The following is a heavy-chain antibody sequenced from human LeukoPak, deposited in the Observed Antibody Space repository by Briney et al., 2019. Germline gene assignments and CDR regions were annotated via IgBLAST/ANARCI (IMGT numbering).Heavy chain of an antibody. CDR1: GFTFSDYY. Sequence: GGSLRLSCAASGFTFSDYYMSWIRQAPGKGLEWVSYISSSSSTIYYADSVKGRFTISRDNAKNSLYLQMNSLRAEDTAVYYCARLGAVVVVPAAIHPYSDYWGQGTLVTVSS. CDR3: ARLGAVVVVPAAIHPYSDY. CDR2: ISSSSSTI. D-gene: IGHD2-2*02. J-gene: IGHJ4*02. V-gene: IGHV3-11*04.